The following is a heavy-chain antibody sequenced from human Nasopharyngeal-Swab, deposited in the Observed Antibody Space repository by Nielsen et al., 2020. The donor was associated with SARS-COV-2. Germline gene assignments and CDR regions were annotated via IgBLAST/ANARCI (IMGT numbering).Heavy chain of an antibody. CDR3: ARDRANGDFDY. CDR2: ISGSGGTI. J-gene: IGHJ4*02. CDR1: GFTFSDYY. V-gene: IGHV3-11*04. D-gene: IGHD7-27*01. Sequence: GESLKISCAASGFTFSDYYMSWIRQAPGKGLEYISYISGSGGTIYYGDSMKGRFTISRDNAKNSLYLQMNSLRAEDTAVYYCARDRANGDFDYWGQGTLVTVSS.